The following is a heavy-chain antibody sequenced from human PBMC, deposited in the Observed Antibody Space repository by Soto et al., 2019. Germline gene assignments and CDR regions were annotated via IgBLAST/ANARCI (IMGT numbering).Heavy chain of an antibody. D-gene: IGHD6-6*01. CDR1: GYSFTSYG. V-gene: IGHV1-18*04. J-gene: IGHJ5*02. CDR3: AKDFEYSSSSAPLGFHP. CDR2: ISSYNGNT. Sequence: AAVKFSCKAAGYSFTSYGIRWGRQAPGQLLELMGWISSYNGNTNYAHKLQGRVTMTTDTSTSTAYMELRSLRAEDTAVYFCAKDFEYSSSSAPLGFHPWGQGPLVTVSS.